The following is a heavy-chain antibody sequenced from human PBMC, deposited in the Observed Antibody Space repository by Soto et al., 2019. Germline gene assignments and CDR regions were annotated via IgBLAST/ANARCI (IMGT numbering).Heavy chain of an antibody. D-gene: IGHD4-4*01. V-gene: IGHV3-23*01. CDR1: GFTFSSYA. Sequence: GGSLRLSCAASGFTFSSYAMSWVRQAPGKGLEWVSAISGSGGSTYYADSVKGRFTISRDNSKNTLYLQMNSLRAEDTAVYYCAKEKFPATVTTAPLFDYWGQGTLVTVSS. CDR3: AKEKFPATVTTAPLFDY. CDR2: ISGSGGST. J-gene: IGHJ4*02.